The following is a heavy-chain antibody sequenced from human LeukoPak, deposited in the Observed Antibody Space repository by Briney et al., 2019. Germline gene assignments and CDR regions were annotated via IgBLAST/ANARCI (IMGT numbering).Heavy chain of an antibody. Sequence: GGSLRLSCAASGLTFSSYGMHWVRQAPGKGLEWVAVISYDGSNKYYADSVKGRFTISRDNSKNTLYLQVNSLRPEDTAVYYCAKGEWLLLYLEYWGQGTLVTVSS. V-gene: IGHV3-30*18. CDR2: ISYDGSNK. J-gene: IGHJ4*02. CDR1: GLTFSSYG. D-gene: IGHD3-22*01. CDR3: AKGEWLLLYLEY.